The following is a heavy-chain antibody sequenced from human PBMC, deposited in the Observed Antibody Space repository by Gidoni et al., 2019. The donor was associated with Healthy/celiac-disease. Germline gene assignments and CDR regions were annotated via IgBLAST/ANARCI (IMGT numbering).Heavy chain of an antibody. CDR1: GFTFSNAW. D-gene: IGHD6-6*01. Sequence: EVQLVESGGGLVTPGGSLRLSCAASGFTFSNAWMSWVRQAPGKGLEWVGSIKSKTDGGTTDYAAPVKGRFTISRDDSKNTLYLQMNSLKTEDTAVYYCTTDLEGEQLAPIFDYWGQGTLVTVSS. CDR2: IKSKTDGGTT. V-gene: IGHV3-15*01. CDR3: TTDLEGEQLAPIFDY. J-gene: IGHJ4*02.